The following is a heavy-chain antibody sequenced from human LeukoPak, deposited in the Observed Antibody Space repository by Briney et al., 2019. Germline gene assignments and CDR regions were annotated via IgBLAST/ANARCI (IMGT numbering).Heavy chain of an antibody. CDR2: INHSGST. CDR1: GGFFSGYH. Sequence: SETLSLTCAVYGGFFSGYHWSGIRQPPGKALGWIGEINHSGSTNYNPPLKSRVTISVDTSKNQFSLKQSSVTAADTGVYYCAGGPDYYGSGSYYSWGQGTLVTVSS. J-gene: IGHJ5*02. D-gene: IGHD3-10*01. CDR3: AGGPDYYGSGSYYS. V-gene: IGHV4-34*01.